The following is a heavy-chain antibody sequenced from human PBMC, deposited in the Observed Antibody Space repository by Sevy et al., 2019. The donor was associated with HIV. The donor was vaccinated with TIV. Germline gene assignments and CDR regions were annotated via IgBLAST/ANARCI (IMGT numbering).Heavy chain of an antibody. D-gene: IGHD6-13*01. CDR2: ITSGTSYM. CDR3: ARGVGSNWFFNY. Sequence: GGCLRLSCAASGFTFSNYNMHWVRQAPGKGLEWISSITSGTSYMDYADSVKGRFTISTNSAKNSLYLQMNSLRVEETAVYYCARGVGSNWFFNYWGQGALVTVSS. V-gene: IGHV3-21*01. CDR1: GFTFSNYN. J-gene: IGHJ4*02.